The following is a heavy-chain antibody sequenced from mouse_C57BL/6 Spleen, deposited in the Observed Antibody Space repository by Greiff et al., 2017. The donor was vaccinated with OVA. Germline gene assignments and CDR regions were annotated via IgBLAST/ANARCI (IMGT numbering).Heavy chain of an antibody. J-gene: IGHJ3*01. V-gene: IGHV1-26*01. CDR2: INPNNGGT. CDR3: ARKDGAWCAY. Sequence: EVQLQQSGPELVKPGASVKISCTASGYTITDYYMNWVKQSPGQSLEWIGDINPNNGGTSYNQKFKGKATLTVDTSSSTAYLELSSLTSEDSAVYYCARKDGAWCAYWGQGTLLTVSA. CDR1: GYTITDYY.